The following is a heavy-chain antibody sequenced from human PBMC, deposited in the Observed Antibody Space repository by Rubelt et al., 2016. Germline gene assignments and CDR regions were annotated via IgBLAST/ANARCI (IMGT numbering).Heavy chain of an antibody. D-gene: IGHD1-7*01. CDR3: ARGMPELLISGYYFDY. Sequence: QVQLQQWGAGLLKPSETLSLTCAVYGGSFSGYYWSWIRQPPGKGLEWIGEINHSGSTNYNPSLKMRVTTSVDPSKNQFSLKLRSVTAADTAVYYCARGMPELLISGYYFDYWRQGTLVTVSS. CDR2: INHSGST. V-gene: IGHV4-34*01. CDR1: GGSFSGYY. J-gene: IGHJ4*02.